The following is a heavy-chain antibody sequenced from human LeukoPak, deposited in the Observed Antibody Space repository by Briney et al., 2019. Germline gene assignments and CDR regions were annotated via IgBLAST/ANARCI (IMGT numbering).Heavy chain of an antibody. CDR2: IYYSGST. D-gene: IGHD1-26*01. CDR3: ARKYIVGAYVVPADWYFDL. V-gene: IGHV4-61*01. J-gene: IGHJ2*01. Sequence: SQTLSLTCTVSGGSVSSGSYYWGWIRQPPGKGLEWIGYIYYSGSTNYNPSLKSRVTISVDTSKNQFSLKLSSVTAADTAVYYCARKYIVGAYVVPADWYFDLWGRGTLVTVSS. CDR1: GGSVSSGSYY.